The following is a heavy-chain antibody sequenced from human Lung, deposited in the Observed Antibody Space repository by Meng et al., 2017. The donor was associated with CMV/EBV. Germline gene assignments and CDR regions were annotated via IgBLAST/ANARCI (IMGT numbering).Heavy chain of an antibody. V-gene: IGHV1-18*01. Sequence: ASXXVSXKASGYTFTSYGISWVRQAPGQGLEWMGWISAYNGNTNYAQKLQGRVTMTTDTSTSTAYMELRSLRSDDTAVYYCARVRYYDFWSGYFNGMDVSGQGXTVTVSS. CDR2: ISAYNGNT. CDR1: GYTFTSYG. J-gene: IGHJ6*02. CDR3: ARVRYYDFWSGYFNGMDV. D-gene: IGHD3-3*01.